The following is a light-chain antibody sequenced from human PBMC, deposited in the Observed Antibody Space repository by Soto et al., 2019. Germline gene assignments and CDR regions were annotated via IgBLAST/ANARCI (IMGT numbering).Light chain of an antibody. V-gene: IGLV2-14*03. J-gene: IGLJ1*01. Sequence: QSALTQPASVSGSPGQSITISCTGTSSDIGGYNYVSWYQQLPGKVPKLIIYDVSNRPSGGSDRFSGSKSGNAASLTISGLPAEDEADYYCSSYTRTSTLYVFGTGTKVTVL. CDR3: SSYTRTSTLYV. CDR1: SSDIGGYNY. CDR2: DVS.